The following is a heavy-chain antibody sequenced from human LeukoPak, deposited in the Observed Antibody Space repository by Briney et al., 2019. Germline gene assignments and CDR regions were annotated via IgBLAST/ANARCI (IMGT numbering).Heavy chain of an antibody. CDR3: ARVVATTYYYYGMDV. V-gene: IGHV4-59*01. CDR1: GGSISSYY. D-gene: IGHD5-12*01. J-gene: IGHJ6*02. Sequence: SETLSLTCTVSGGSISSYYWSWIRQPPGKGLEWIGYIYYSGSTNYNPSLKSRVTISVDTSKNQFSLKLSSVTAADTAVYYYARVVATTYYYYGMDVWGQGTTVTVSS. CDR2: IYYSGST.